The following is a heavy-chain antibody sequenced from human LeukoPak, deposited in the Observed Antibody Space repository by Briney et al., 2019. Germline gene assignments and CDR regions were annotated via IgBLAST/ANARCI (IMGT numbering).Heavy chain of an antibody. CDR2: INHSGST. J-gene: IGHJ4*02. CDR1: GGSFSGYY. V-gene: IGHV4-34*01. D-gene: IGHD3-16*02. CDR3: ARVRYDYAWGSYRPPFDY. Sequence: SETLSLTCAVYGGSFSGYYWSWIRQPPGKGLEWIGEINHSGSTNYNPSLKSRVTISVDTSKNQLSLKLSSVTAADTAVYYCARVRYDYAWGSYRPPFDYWGQGTLVTVSS.